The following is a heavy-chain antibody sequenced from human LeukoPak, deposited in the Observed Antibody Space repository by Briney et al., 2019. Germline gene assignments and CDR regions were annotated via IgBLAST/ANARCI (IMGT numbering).Heavy chain of an antibody. J-gene: IGHJ4*02. CDR3: AKGKTMIVVVMASFDY. CDR1: GFTFGSYA. CDR2: ISGSGGST. V-gene: IGHV3-23*01. Sequence: GGSLRLSCAASGFTFGSYAMSWVRQAPGKGLEWVSAISGSGGSTYYADSVKGRFTISRDNSKNTLYLQMNSLRAEDTAVYYCAKGKTMIVVVMASFDYWGQGTLVTVSS. D-gene: IGHD3-22*01.